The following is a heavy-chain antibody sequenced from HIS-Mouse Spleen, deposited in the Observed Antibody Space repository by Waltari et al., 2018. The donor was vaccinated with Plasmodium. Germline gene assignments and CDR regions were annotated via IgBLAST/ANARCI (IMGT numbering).Heavy chain of an antibody. J-gene: IGHJ4*02. V-gene: IGHV4-59*08. D-gene: IGHD6-13*01. Sequence: QVQLQESGPGLVKPSETLSLTCTVSGGSISSYYWSWIRQPPGKGLEWIGYICYSGSTHYNPSLKSRVTISVDTSKNPFSLKLGSVTAADTAVYYCAGHRYSSSWYSYWGQGTLVTVSS. CDR3: AGHRYSSSWYSY. CDR2: ICYSGST. CDR1: GGSISSYY.